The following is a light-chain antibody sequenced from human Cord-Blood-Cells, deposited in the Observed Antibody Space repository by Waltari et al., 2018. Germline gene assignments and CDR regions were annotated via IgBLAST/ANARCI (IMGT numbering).Light chain of an antibody. Sequence: QSALTQPASVSGSPGQSITISCTGTSSDVGGYNYVSWYQQHPGKAPKLMIYDVSNRPAGFSNLFPDYKPGNTASLTISGLQAEDETDYYCSSYTSSSTLWVFGGGTKLTVL. J-gene: IGLJ3*02. V-gene: IGLV2-14*01. CDR3: SSYTSSSTLWV. CDR2: DVS. CDR1: SSDVGGYNY.